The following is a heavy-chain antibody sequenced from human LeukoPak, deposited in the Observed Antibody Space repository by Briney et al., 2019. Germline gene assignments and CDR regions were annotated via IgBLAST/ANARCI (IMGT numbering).Heavy chain of an antibody. V-gene: IGHV3-48*02. CDR3: AKEGEPSPQSMIVVVPSDY. CDR1: GFTFSSYS. CDR2: ISSSSSTI. Sequence: PGGSLRLSCAASGFTFSSYSMNWVRQAPGKGLEWVSYISSSSSTIYYADSVKGRFTISRDNAKNSLYLQMNSLRDEDTAVYYCAKEGEPSPQSMIVVVPSDYWGQGTLVTVSS. J-gene: IGHJ4*02. D-gene: IGHD3-22*01.